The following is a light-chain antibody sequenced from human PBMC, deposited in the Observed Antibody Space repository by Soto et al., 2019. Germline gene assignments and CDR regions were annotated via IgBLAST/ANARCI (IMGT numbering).Light chain of an antibody. V-gene: IGLV2-23*01. Sequence: QSALTQPASVSGSPGQSTPIPCTGTRGDVGVYTLVSWYQQHPGKAPKLMIYEGSKRPSGVSNRFSGSKSGNTASLTISGRQAEDEADYYCCSYAGSSTFYVFGTGTKVTVL. CDR1: RGDVGVYTL. CDR3: CSYAGSSTFYV. J-gene: IGLJ1*01. CDR2: EGS.